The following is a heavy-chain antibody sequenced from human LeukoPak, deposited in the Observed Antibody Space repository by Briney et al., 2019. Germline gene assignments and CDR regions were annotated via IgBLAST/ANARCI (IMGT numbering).Heavy chain of an antibody. V-gene: IGHV3-21*01. D-gene: IGHD2-2*01. CDR2: ISSSSSYI. J-gene: IGHJ3*02. CDR1: GFTFSSYS. CDR3: ARDPRYCSSTSCGSDAFDI. Sequence: GGSLRLSCAASGFTFSSYSMNWVRQAPGKGLEWVSSISSSSSYIYYADSVKGRFTISRDNAKSSLYLQMNSLRAEDTAVYYCARDPRYCSSTSCGSDAFDIWGQGTMVTVSS.